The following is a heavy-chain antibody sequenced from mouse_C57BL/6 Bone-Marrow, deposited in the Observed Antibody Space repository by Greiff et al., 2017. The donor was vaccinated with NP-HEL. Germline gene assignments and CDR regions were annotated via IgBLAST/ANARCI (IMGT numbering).Heavy chain of an antibody. D-gene: IGHD1-1*01. CDR1: GYTFTSYW. V-gene: IGHV1-7*01. J-gene: IGHJ4*01. Sequence: VQLQQSGAELAKPGASVKLSCKASGYTFTSYWMHWVKQRPGQGLEWIGYINPSSGYTKYNQKFKDKATLTADKAYSTAYMQLSSLTYEDSAVYYCARGVLRSYAMDYWGQGTAVTVSS. CDR3: ARGVLRSYAMDY. CDR2: INPSSGYT.